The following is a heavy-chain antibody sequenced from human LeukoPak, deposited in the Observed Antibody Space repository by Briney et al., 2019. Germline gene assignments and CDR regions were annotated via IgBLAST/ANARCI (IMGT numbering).Heavy chain of an antibody. V-gene: IGHV3-23*01. CDR2: ISGSGGST. CDR1: GFTFSGYA. CDR3: AKYSGSLPLGDY. Sequence: PGGSLRLSCAASGFTFSGYAMSWVRQAPGKGLEWVSAISGSGGSTYYADSVKGRFTISRDNSKNTLYLQMNSLRAEDTAVYYCAKYSGSLPLGDYWGQGTLVTVSS. D-gene: IGHD1-26*01. J-gene: IGHJ4*02.